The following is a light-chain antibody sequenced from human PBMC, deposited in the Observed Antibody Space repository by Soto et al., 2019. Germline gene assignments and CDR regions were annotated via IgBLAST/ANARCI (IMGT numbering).Light chain of an antibody. J-gene: IGKJ4*01. Sequence: DIPMTQSPYSLSASVGDTVTITCRASQSISTYLNWYQKKAGEAPELLIYAASSLQSGVPLRFTGSGSGTDFTLTILSLQPEDFATYYCQQSYATPLTFGGGTKVEIK. CDR1: QSISTY. CDR3: QQSYATPLT. V-gene: IGKV1-39*01. CDR2: AAS.